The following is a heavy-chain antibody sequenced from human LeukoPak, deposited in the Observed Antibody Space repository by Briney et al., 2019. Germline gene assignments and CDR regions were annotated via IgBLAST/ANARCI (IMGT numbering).Heavy chain of an antibody. Sequence: SRPRPVNPTLTLPLTSTLSGLSLTTAEVLVGWVRQPPLKALERLTFIYGNSDQRYSPSLNSRLNITKDTAKNQVVLTMTDVDSVDTCTYLCVHRITVRSVDLWGQGPVVSVFS. V-gene: IGHV2-5*04. CDR2: IYGNSDQ. CDR3: VHRITVRSVDL. J-gene: IGHJ5*02. CDR1: GLSLTTAEVL. D-gene: IGHD4-17*01.